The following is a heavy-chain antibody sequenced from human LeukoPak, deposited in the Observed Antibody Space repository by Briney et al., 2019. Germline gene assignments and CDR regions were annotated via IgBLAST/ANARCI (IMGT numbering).Heavy chain of an antibody. CDR3: ALYYYDSSGYYLGAFDI. CDR1: GYTFTGYY. J-gene: IGHJ3*02. V-gene: IGHV1-2*02. Sequence: GASVKVPCKASGYTFTGYYMHWVRQAPGQGLEWMGWINPNSGGTNYAQKFQGRVTMTRDTSISTAYMELSRLRSDDTAVYYCALYYYDSSGYYLGAFDIWGQGTMVTVSS. D-gene: IGHD3-22*01. CDR2: INPNSGGT.